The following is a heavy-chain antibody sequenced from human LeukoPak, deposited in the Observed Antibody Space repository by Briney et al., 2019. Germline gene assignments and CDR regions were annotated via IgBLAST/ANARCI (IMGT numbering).Heavy chain of an antibody. CDR3: AKDFWSGYLNYFDY. CDR2: ISRSGSTP. J-gene: IGHJ4*02. D-gene: IGHD3-3*01. Sequence: GGSLRLSCAGSGFTFSAYDLSWVRQAQGQGLEWVAAISRSGSTPYYTASVKGRFTVSRDNSKNTLFLQMNSLRAGDTAVYYCAKDFWSGYLNYFDYWGQGTLVTVSS. CDR1: GFTFSAYD. V-gene: IGHV3-23*01.